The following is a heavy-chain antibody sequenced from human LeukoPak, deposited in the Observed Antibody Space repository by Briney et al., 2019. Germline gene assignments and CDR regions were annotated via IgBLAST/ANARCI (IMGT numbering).Heavy chain of an antibody. Sequence: GGSLRLSCAASGFTFSTYSMNWGRQAPGKGREWVSSITSSSSYIYYADSVKGRFTISRDNAKNSLYLQMNSLGGEDTAVYYCARDVITSSGSYYVFDIWGQGTMVPVSS. CDR3: ARDVITSSGSYYVFDI. D-gene: IGHD1-26*01. V-gene: IGHV3-21*01. CDR2: ITSSSSYI. J-gene: IGHJ3*02. CDR1: GFTFSTYS.